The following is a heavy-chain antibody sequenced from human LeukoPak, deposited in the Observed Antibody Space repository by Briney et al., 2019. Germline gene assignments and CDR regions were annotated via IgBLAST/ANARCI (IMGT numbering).Heavy chain of an antibody. CDR3: ARPYDFWSGYYFDY. Sequence: SGTLSLTCTVSGDSISSNYWNWIRQPPGKGLEWIGSIYYSGSANYNPSLKSRVTISVDTSKNQFSLKLSSVTAADTAVYYCARPYDFWSGYYFDYWGQGTLVTVSS. CDR2: IYYSGSA. D-gene: IGHD3-3*01. V-gene: IGHV4-59*12. CDR1: GDSISSNY. J-gene: IGHJ4*02.